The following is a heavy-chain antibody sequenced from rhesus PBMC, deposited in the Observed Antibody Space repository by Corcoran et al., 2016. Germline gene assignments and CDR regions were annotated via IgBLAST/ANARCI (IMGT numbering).Heavy chain of an antibody. D-gene: IGHD3-9*01. CDR3: AKGRGRGADFDY. V-gene: IGHV5-2*01. J-gene: IGHJ4*01. CDR1: GYSFTLYW. CDR2: IYPSDSET. Sequence: EVQLVQSGAEVKRPGESLKISCKTSGYSFTLYWISWVRQIPGNGLEWMGAIYPSDSETSYSPSVQGQVTISADKSISTTYRQWSSLKASDSATYYCAKGRGRGADFDYWGQGVLVTVSS.